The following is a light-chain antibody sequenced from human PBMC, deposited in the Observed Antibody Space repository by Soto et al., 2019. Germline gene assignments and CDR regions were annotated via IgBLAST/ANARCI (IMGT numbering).Light chain of an antibody. J-gene: IGKJ4*01. V-gene: IGKV3-20*01. Sequence: EIVLTQSPDTLSLYPGERATLSCRASQSVSSSYLAWYQQKPGQAPRLLIYGASSRATGIPDRFSGSGSATDFTLTISRLEPEDCAIYYCQQYHTWPITFGGGTKVDIK. CDR1: QSVSSSY. CDR2: GAS. CDR3: QQYHTWPIT.